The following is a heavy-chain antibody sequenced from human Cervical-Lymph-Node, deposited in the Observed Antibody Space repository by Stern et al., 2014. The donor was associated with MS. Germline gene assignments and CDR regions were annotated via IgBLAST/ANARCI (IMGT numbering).Heavy chain of an antibody. V-gene: IGHV5-51*01. CDR1: GYTFTSYW. CDR3: ARQRYFDY. CDR2: IFPGSSNL. Sequence: EVQLVDSGPEVKRPGESLKISCQASGYTFTSYWIGWVRQMPGKGLEWIAIIFPGSSNLRYSPSFQGQVPISADKSSSTAYLQWNNLKASDTAIYYCARQRYFDYWGQGTLVTVSS. J-gene: IGHJ4*02.